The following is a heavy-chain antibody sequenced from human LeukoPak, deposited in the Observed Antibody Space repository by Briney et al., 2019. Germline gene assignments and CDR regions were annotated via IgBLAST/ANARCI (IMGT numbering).Heavy chain of an antibody. J-gene: IGHJ4*02. D-gene: IGHD6-13*01. CDR3: AGGGSDSWTVYFDY. V-gene: IGHV4-59*11. CDR2: INYGGST. CDR1: GGSISGHY. Sequence: SETLSLTCTVSGGSISGHYWSLIRQSPGKGLEWIAYINYGGSTNYNPSLKSRVTISGDTSKNQVSLRLSSVTAADTAVYYCAGGGSDSWTVYFDYWGQGTLVTVSS.